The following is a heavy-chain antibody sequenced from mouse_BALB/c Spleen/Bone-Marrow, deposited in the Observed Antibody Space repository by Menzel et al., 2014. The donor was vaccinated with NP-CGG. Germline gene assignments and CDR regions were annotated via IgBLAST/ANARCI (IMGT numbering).Heavy chain of an antibody. D-gene: IGHD2-1*01. CDR3: ARQGYYGKVDY. CDR1: GFDFSRYW. V-gene: IGHV4-1*02. J-gene: IGHJ2*01. Sequence: DVHLVESGGGLVQPGGSLKLSCAASGFDFSRYWMSWVRQAPGKGLEWIGEINPDSSTINYTPSLKDKFIISRDNAKNTLYLQMSKGRSEDTAVYYCARQGYYGKVDYWGQGTTLTVSS. CDR2: INPDSSTI.